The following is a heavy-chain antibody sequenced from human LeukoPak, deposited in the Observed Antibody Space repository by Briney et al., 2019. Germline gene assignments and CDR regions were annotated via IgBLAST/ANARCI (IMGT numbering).Heavy chain of an antibody. CDR3: ARDRDFYGAGSFDY. V-gene: IGHV4-38-2*02. Sequence: SETLSLTCALSGYSISSGYYWGWIRQPPGKGLGWIGGIYHSGSTYYNPSLKIRVTISIHTSKSQFSLQLSPVTAADTGVYECARDRDFYGAGSFDYWVQGTLITVSS. CDR2: IYHSGST. J-gene: IGHJ4*02. CDR1: GYSISSGYY. D-gene: IGHD3-10*01.